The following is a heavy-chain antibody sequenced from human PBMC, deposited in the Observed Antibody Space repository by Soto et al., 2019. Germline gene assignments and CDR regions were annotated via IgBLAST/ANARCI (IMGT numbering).Heavy chain of an antibody. Sequence: QVQLQQSGPRLVKPSETLSLTCTVSSGPDRSHNWGWIRQPPGRGLEWLGYVYYTGDTAYNPSLRGRVTISADTSTNDISLTLNSVTAADTAVYYCVRQGIDYLHGLVDVWGQGTTVSVSS. D-gene: IGHD4-17*01. V-gene: IGHV4-59*08. J-gene: IGHJ6*02. CDR1: SGPDRSHN. CDR2: VYYTGDT. CDR3: VRQGIDYLHGLVDV.